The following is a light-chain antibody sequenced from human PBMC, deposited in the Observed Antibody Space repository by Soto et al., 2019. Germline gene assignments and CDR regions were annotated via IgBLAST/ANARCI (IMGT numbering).Light chain of an antibody. CDR2: AAS. Sequence: DIQMTQSPSSLSASVGDRVTITCRASQGISNYLAWYQQKPGKVPKLLIYAASTLQSGVPSRFSGSGSGTHFTLTISSLQPEDVATYYCQKYNSASWTFGQGTMMEIK. CDR3: QKYNSASWT. CDR1: QGISNY. J-gene: IGKJ1*01. V-gene: IGKV1-27*01.